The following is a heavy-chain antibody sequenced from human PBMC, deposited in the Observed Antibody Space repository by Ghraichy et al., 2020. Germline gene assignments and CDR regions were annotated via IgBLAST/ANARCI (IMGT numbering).Heavy chain of an antibody. D-gene: IGHD3-10*01. CDR2: ILGSGGSI. V-gene: IGHV3-23*01. J-gene: IGHJ5*02. CDR1: GFTFSTYA. Sequence: LSLTCAASGFTFSTYAMSWVRQAPGKGLEWVSSILGSGGSIYYADSVKGRFTISRDNSKNTLYLQMNSLRPEDTAVYYCRSGSYYYPFDPWGQGTLVTVSS. CDR3: RSGSYYYPFDP.